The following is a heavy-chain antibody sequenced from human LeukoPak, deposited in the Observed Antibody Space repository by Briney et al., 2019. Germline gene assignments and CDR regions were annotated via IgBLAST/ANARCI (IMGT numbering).Heavy chain of an antibody. CDR1: GYTLTGEY. CDR3: AREGVDWNHSVYYFDY. Sequence: APVKVACKASGYTLTGEYMHWVRPAPKKELEWMGWINPNSGGTNYAQKFQGRVTMTRDTSISTAYMELSRLRSDDTAVYYCAREGVDWNHSVYYFDYWGQGTLVTVSS. CDR2: INPNSGGT. D-gene: IGHD1-1*01. J-gene: IGHJ4*02. V-gene: IGHV1-2*02.